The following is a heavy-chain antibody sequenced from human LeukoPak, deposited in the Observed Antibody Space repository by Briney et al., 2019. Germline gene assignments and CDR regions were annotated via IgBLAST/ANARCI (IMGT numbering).Heavy chain of an antibody. Sequence: SETLSLTCTVSAGSFISSSHHWGWIRQSPGKGPEWIGSVYYGRTTYYNPSLDGRVTVSLATSANQFSLQLNSVTAADTAVYYCVRHDGRGGATMGAFDSWGQGSLVTVSS. D-gene: IGHD5-12*01. CDR3: VRHDGRGGATMGAFDS. J-gene: IGHJ5*01. CDR1: AGSFISSSHH. V-gene: IGHV4-39*01. CDR2: VYYGRTT.